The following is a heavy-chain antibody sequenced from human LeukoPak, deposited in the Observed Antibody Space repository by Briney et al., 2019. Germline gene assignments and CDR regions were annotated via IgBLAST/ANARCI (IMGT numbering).Heavy chain of an antibody. J-gene: IGHJ6*03. CDR3: ARALYSSSWYRYYYYYYMDV. D-gene: IGHD6-13*01. CDR2: INHSGST. Sequence: SETLSLTCAVYGGSFSGYYWSWIRQPPGKGLEWIGEINHSGSTNYSPSLKSRVTISVDTSKNQFSLKLSSVTAADTAVYYCARALYSSSWYRYYYYYYMDVWGKGTTVTVSS. V-gene: IGHV4-34*01. CDR1: GGSFSGYY.